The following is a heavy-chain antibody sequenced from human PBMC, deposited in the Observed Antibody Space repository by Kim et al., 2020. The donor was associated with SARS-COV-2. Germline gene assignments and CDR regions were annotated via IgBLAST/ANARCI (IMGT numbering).Heavy chain of an antibody. CDR1: GGSFSGYY. CDR3: ARGLHVLRYFDWLHDAFDI. J-gene: IGHJ3*02. V-gene: IGHV4-34*01. CDR2: INHSGST. Sequence: SETLSLTCAVYGGSFSGYYWSWIRQPPGKGLEWIGEINHSGSTNYNPSLKSRVTISVDTSKNQFSLKLSSVTAADTAVYYCARGLHVLRYFDWLHDAFDIWGQGTMVTVSS. D-gene: IGHD3-9*01.